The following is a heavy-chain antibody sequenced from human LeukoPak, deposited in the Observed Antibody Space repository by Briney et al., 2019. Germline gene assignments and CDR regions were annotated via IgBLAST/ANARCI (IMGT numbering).Heavy chain of an antibody. D-gene: IGHD6-13*01. CDR1: GGSISSYY. Sequence: SETLSLTCTVSGGSISSYYWSWIRQPPGKGLEWIGYIYYSGSTNYNPSLKSRVTISVDTSKNQLSMELRFLTAADTAVYYCARQIASAGTAGFDFWGQGALVTVSS. J-gene: IGHJ4*02. V-gene: IGHV4-59*12. CDR3: ARQIASAGTAGFDF. CDR2: IYYSGST.